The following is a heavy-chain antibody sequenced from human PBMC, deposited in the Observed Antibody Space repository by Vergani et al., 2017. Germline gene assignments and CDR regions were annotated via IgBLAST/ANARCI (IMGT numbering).Heavy chain of an antibody. V-gene: IGHV3-21*01. Sequence: EVQLVESGGGLVKPGGSLRLSCAASGFTFSSYSMNWVRQAPGKGLEWVSSISSSSSYIYYADSVKGRFTISRDNAKNSLYLQMNSLRAEDTAVYYCASEVRDCSGGSCYSADYYYGMDVWGQGTTVTVSS. J-gene: IGHJ6*02. CDR1: GFTFSSYS. CDR2: ISSSSSYI. CDR3: ASEVRDCSGGSCYSADYYYGMDV. D-gene: IGHD2-15*01.